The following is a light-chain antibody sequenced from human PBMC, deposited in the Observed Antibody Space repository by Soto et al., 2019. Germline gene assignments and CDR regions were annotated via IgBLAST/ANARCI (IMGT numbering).Light chain of an antibody. V-gene: IGKV1-9*01. CDR3: QQSYSTTWT. CDR1: QGISSN. Sequence: ASVGDRITITFRASQGISSNLAWYQQKPGKAPKLLIYAASTLQSGVPSRFSGSGSGTEFTLTISSLQPEDFATYSCQQSYSTTWTFGQGTKVDIK. CDR2: AAS. J-gene: IGKJ1*01.